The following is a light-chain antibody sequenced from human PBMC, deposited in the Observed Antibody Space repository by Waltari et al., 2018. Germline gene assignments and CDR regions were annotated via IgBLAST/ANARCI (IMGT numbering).Light chain of an antibody. V-gene: IGLV2-14*03. CDR2: DVN. J-gene: IGLJ2*01. Sequence: QSALTQPASVSGSLGQSIPISCTGTSRDIGDYAYVSWYQQYSGKAPKLMIYDVNMRPSGVSSRFSGSKSGNTASLTISGLQAEDETDYYCSSYTTYNTLVFGGGTKLTVL. CDR3: SSYTTYNTLV. CDR1: SRDIGDYAY.